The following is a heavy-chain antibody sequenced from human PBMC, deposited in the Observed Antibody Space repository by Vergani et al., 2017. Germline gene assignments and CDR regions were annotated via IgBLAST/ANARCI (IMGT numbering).Heavy chain of an antibody. CDR1: GFTFSSYA. Sequence: EVQLLESGGGLVQPGGSLRLSCAASGFTFSSYAMSWVRQAPGKGLEWVSAMSGSGSTYYADSVKGRFTIFRDNSKNTLYLQMNSLRAEDTAVYYCAKGVAAAGSFNYYFDYWGQGTLVTVSS. CDR2: MSGSGST. V-gene: IGHV3-23*01. CDR3: AKGVAAAGSFNYYFDY. D-gene: IGHD6-13*01. J-gene: IGHJ4*02.